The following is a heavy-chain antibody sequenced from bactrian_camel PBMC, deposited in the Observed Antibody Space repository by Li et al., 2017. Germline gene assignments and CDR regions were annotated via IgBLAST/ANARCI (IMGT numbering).Heavy chain of an antibody. CDR2: FSSSGTP. CDR3: AKRLSSDSVDLGYEYKD. D-gene: IGHD4*01. J-gene: IGHJ4*01. V-gene: IGHV3S53*01. Sequence: HVQLVESGGGSVQAGGSLRLSCTVSGYPDDGLHLGWYRQVSGNKCEMVASFSSSGTPMYADSVKGRFVISRDNANNIVYLHLTHLKIEDTAMYYCAKRLSSDSVDLGYEYKDWGQGTQVTVS. CDR1: GYPDDGLH.